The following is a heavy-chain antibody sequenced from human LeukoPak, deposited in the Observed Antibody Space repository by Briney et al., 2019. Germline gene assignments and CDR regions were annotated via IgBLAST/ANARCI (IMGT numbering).Heavy chain of an antibody. CDR3: ARGIGFSDFWSGYPPYYFDY. CDR1: GGSFSGYY. J-gene: IGHJ4*02. D-gene: IGHD3-3*01. Sequence: PSETLSLTCAVYGGSFSGYYWSWIRQPPGKGLEWIGEINHSGSTNYNPSLKSRATISVDTSKNQFSLKLSSVTAADTAVYYCARGIGFSDFWSGYPPYYFDYWGQGTLVTVSS. CDR2: INHSGST. V-gene: IGHV4-34*01.